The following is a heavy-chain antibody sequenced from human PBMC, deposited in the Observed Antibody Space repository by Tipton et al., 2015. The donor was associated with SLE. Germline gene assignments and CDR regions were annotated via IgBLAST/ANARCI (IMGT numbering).Heavy chain of an antibody. J-gene: IGHJ4*02. D-gene: IGHD3-22*01. CDR2: ISSSSSYI. CDR3: ARDYYDSSGYYYGDY. CDR1: GFSLNTYS. V-gene: IGHV3-21*01. Sequence: GSLRLSCAASGFSLNTYSMNWVRQAPGKGLEWVSSISSSSSYIYYADSVKGRFTISRDNAKNSLYLQMNSLRAEDTAVYYCARDYYDSSGYYYGDYWGQGTLVTVSS.